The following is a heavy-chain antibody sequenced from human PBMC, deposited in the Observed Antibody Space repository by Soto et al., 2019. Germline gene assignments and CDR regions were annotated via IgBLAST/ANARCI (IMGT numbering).Heavy chain of an antibody. D-gene: IGHD3-10*01. CDR2: INAGNGNT. V-gene: IGHV1-3*01. Sequence: QVQLVQSGAEVKKPGASVKVSCKASGYTFTSYAMHWVRQAPGQRLEWMGWINAGNGNTKYSQKFQGRVTITRDTSASTAYMELSSLRSEDTAVYYCARVAYYYGSGGPNWFDPWGQGTLVTVSS. J-gene: IGHJ5*02. CDR1: GYTFTSYA. CDR3: ARVAYYYGSGGPNWFDP.